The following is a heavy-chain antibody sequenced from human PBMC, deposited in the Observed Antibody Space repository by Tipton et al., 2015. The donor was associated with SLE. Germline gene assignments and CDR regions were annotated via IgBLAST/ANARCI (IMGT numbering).Heavy chain of an antibody. J-gene: IGHJ6*03. CDR1: RFTFSAHA. CDR2: ILGSGSST. V-gene: IGHV3-23*01. CDR3: AKAFSWNFDYYYMDV. D-gene: IGHD1-7*01. Sequence: SLRLSCAASRFTFSAHAMSWVRQAPGKGLEWISGILGSGSSTYYADSVRGRFTISRDNSNNTLFLQMNSLRAEDTAVYYCAKAFSWNFDYYYMDVWGKGTTVTVSS.